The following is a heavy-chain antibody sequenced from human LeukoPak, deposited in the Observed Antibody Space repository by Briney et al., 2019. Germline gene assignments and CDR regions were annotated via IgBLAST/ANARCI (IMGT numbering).Heavy chain of an antibody. CDR1: GYSFTSYW. CDR3: ARCSASHRFLVRKTHYYYMDV. V-gene: IGHV5-51*01. D-gene: IGHD3-10*02. Sequence: GESLKISCKGSGYSFTSYWIGWVRQMPGKGLEWMGIIYPGDSDTRYSPSFQGQVTISADKSISTAYLQWSSLKASDTAMYYCARCSASHRFLVRKTHYYYMDVWGKGTTVTVSS. CDR2: IYPGDSDT. J-gene: IGHJ6*03.